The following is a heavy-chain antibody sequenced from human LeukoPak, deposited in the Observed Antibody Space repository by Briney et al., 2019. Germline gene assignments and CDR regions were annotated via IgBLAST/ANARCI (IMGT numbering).Heavy chain of an antibody. CDR3: AAARGSGSYYVRYYYMDV. V-gene: IGHV1-24*01. Sequence: GASVKVSCKVSGYTLTELSMHWVRQAPGKGLEWMGGFDPEDGETIYAQKFQGRVTMTRDMSTSTVYMELSSLRSEDTAVYYCAAARGSGSYYVRYYYMDVWGKGTAVTVSS. CDR1: GYTLTELS. CDR2: FDPEDGET. D-gene: IGHD1-26*01. J-gene: IGHJ6*03.